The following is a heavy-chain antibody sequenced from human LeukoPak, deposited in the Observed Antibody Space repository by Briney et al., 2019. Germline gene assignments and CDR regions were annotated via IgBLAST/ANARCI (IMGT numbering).Heavy chain of an antibody. D-gene: IGHD2-15*01. CDR1: GFTFSSYA. CDR2: ITNSGSTI. CDR3: ARDGGIVVVVAATDAFDI. J-gene: IGHJ3*02. Sequence: GGSLRLSCAASGFTFSSYAMNWARQAPGKGPEWISYITNSGSTIYYADSVKGRFTISRDNAKNSLVLQMNSLRAEDTAVYYCARDGGIVVVVAATDAFDIWGQGTMVTVSS. V-gene: IGHV3-48*01.